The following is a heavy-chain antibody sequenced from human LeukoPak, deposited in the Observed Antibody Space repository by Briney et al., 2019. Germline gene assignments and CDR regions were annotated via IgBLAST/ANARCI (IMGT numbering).Heavy chain of an antibody. CDR1: GYTFTGYY. Sequence: ASVKVSCKASGYTFTGYYMHWVRQAPGQGLEWMGWINPNSGGTNYAQKFQGRVTMTRDTSISTAYMELSRLRSDDTAVCYCAVNYYDSSGPFDYWGQGTLVTVSS. V-gene: IGHV1-2*02. J-gene: IGHJ4*02. D-gene: IGHD3-22*01. CDR3: AVNYYDSSGPFDY. CDR2: INPNSGGT.